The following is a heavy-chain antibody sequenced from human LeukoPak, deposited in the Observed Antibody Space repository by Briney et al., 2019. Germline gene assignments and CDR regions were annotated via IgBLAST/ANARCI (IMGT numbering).Heavy chain of an antibody. Sequence: SETLSLTCAVYGGSFSGYYWSWIRQPPGKGLEWIGEINHSGSTNYNPSLKSRVTISVDTSKNQFSLKLSSVTAADTAVYYCARPANYYDSSGSQGPYDAFDIWGQGTMVTVSS. CDR2: INHSGST. J-gene: IGHJ3*02. CDR3: ARPANYYDSSGSQGPYDAFDI. V-gene: IGHV4-34*01. D-gene: IGHD3-22*01. CDR1: GGSFSGYY.